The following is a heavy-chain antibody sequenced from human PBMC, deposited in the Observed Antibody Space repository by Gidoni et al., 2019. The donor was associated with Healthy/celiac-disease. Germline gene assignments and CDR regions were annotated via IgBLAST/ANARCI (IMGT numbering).Heavy chain of an antibody. V-gene: IGHV5-10-1*03. J-gene: IGHJ4*02. CDR3: ARHPYCSGGSCYRQFDY. D-gene: IGHD2-15*01. CDR2: IDPSDSDT. Sequence: EVQLVQSGAEVKKPGESLRISCKGSGYSFTSYWISWVRQMPGKGLALMGRIDPSDSDTNYSPSFQGHVTISADKSISPAYLQWSSMKASDTAMYYCARHPYCSGGSCYRQFDYWGQGTLVTVSS. CDR1: GYSFTSYW.